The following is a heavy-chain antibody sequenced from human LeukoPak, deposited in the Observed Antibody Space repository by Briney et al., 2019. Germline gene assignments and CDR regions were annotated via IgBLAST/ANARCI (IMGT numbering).Heavy chain of an antibody. CDR1: GFTFSSYS. V-gene: IGHV4-34*01. Sequence: PGGSLRLSCAASGFTFSSYSMNWVRQPPGKGLEWIGEINHSGSTNYNPSLKSRVTISVDTSKNQFSLKLSSVTAADTAVYYCASGGIVVVPVYWGQGTLVTVSS. CDR3: ASGGIVVVPVY. CDR2: INHSGST. J-gene: IGHJ4*02. D-gene: IGHD2-2*01.